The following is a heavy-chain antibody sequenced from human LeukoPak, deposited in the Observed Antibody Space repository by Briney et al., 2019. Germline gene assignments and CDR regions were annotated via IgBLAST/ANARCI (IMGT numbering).Heavy chain of an antibody. Sequence: SETLSLTCAVYGGSFSGYYWSWIRQPPGKGLEWIGEINHSGSTNYNPSLKSRVTISVDTSKNQFSLKLSSVTAADTAVYYCARGPSPIYYMDVWGKGTTVTISS. V-gene: IGHV4-34*01. CDR2: INHSGST. CDR3: ARGPSPIYYMDV. CDR1: GGSFSGYY. J-gene: IGHJ6*03.